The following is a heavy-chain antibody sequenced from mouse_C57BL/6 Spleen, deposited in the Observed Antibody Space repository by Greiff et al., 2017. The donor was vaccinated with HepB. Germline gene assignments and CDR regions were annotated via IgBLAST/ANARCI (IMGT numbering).Heavy chain of an antibody. CDR3: AGFTEYFDV. Sequence: QVQLQQSGPELVKPGASVKISCKASGYAFSSSWMNWVKQRPGKGLEWIGRIYPGDGDTNYNGKFKGKATLTADKSSSTAYMQLSSLTSEDSAVYFCAGFTEYFDVWGTGTTVTVSS. CDR1: GYAFSSSW. CDR2: IYPGDGDT. V-gene: IGHV1-82*01. J-gene: IGHJ1*03.